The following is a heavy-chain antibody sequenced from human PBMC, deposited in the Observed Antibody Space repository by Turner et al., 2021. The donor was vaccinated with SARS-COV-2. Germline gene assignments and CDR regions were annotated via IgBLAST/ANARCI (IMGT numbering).Heavy chain of an antibody. V-gene: IGHV3-33*01. D-gene: IGHD3-3*01. CDR3: ARDFGFGVNTDSVA. CDR2: IWYDGSNK. J-gene: IGHJ5*02. CDR1: GFTFSSYG. Sequence: QVQLVESGGGVVQLGRSLSLPCPPSGFTFSSYGMHWVRQAPGKGLEWVAVIWYDGSNKYYADSVKGRFTISRDNSKNTLYLQMNSLRAEDTAVYYCARDFGFGVNTDSVAWGQGTLVTVSS.